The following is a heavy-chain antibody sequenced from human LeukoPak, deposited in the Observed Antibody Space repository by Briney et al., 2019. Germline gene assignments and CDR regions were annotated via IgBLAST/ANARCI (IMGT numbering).Heavy chain of an antibody. CDR1: GFTFNNHN. CDR2: ISGGGDAI. CDR3: ARMRRDLAKGDYFYYYYMDV. D-gene: IGHD3-16*01. Sequence: PGGSLRLSCVASGFTFNNHNMDWVRQAPGKGLEWISYISGGGDAIFYADSVQGRFTISRDNAKNSVYLQMNSLRAEDTAVYYCARMRRDLAKGDYFYYYYMDVWGKGTTVIVSS. V-gene: IGHV3-48*01. J-gene: IGHJ6*03.